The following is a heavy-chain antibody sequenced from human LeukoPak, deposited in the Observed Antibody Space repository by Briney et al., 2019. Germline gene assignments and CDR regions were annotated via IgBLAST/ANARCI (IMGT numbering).Heavy chain of an antibody. Sequence: SETLSLTCTVSGGSISSYYWSWIRQPAGKGLEWIGRIYTSGSTNYNPSLKSRVTMSVDTSKNQFSLKLSSVTAADTAVYYCASAMVRGEYYYYYYMDVWGKGTTVTVSS. CDR2: IYTSGST. D-gene: IGHD3-10*01. J-gene: IGHJ6*03. CDR1: GGSISSYY. V-gene: IGHV4-4*07. CDR3: ASAMVRGEYYYYYYMDV.